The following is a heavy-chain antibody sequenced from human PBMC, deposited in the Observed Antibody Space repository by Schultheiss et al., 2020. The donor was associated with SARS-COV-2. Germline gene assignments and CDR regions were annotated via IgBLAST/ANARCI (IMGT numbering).Heavy chain of an antibody. D-gene: IGHD3-10*01. CDR2: FDPEDGET. Sequence: GESLKISCKVSGYTLTELSMHWVRQAHGKGLEWMGGFDPEDGETIYAQKFQGRVTMTEDTSTDTAYMELSSLRSEDTAVYYCATDPTMVRGVPYYYYGMDVWGQGTTVTVSS. V-gene: IGHV1-24*01. CDR3: ATDPTMVRGVPYYYYGMDV. CDR1: GYTLTELS. J-gene: IGHJ6*02.